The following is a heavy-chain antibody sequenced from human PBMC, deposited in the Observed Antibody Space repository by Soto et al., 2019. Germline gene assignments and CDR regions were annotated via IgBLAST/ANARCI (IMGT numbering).Heavy chain of an antibody. J-gene: IGHJ4*02. CDR2: ISSDEKIK. V-gene: IGHV3-33*01. D-gene: IGHD6-6*01. Sequence: GGSLRLSCVASGFIFSNFGMHWVRQAPGKGLEWVAVISSDEKIKQYADSVRGRFAISRDNSKNTLYLQMTSLRAEDTAIYYCASGLRSVLDYWGQGTLVTVSS. CDR3: ASGLRSVLDY. CDR1: GFIFSNFG.